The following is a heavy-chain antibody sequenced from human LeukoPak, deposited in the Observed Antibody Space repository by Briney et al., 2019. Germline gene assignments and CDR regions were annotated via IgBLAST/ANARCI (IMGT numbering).Heavy chain of an antibody. V-gene: IGHV1-18*01. CDR1: GYTFTSYG. D-gene: IGHD1-26*01. J-gene: IGHJ4*02. Sequence: ASVKVSCKASGYTFTSYGISWVRQAPGQGLEWMGWISAYNGNTNYAQKLQGRVTMTTDTSTSTAYMELRSLRSDDTAVYYCAREAIVGATSSRSYLPYYFDYWGQGTLVTVSS. CDR3: AREAIVGATSSRSYLPYYFDY. CDR2: ISAYNGNT.